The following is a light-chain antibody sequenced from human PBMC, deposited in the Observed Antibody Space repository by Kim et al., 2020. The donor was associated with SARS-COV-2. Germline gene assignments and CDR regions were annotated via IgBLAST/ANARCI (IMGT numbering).Light chain of an antibody. J-gene: IGLJ3*02. V-gene: IGLV3-1*01. CDR3: QAWDSGMVV. CDR2: QDD. CDR1: ELGDKY. Sequence: SYELTQPPSVSVSPGQTASITCSGHELGDKYASWYQQKPGQSPVLVIYQDDRRPSGIPERFSGANSGNRATLLISETQGMDEAVYYCQAWDSGMVVFGGGTQLTVL.